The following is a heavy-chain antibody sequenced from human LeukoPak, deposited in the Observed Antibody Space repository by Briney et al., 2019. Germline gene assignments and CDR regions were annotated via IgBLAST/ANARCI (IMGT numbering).Heavy chain of an antibody. Sequence: PGGSLRLSCAASGFTFSSYSMNWVRQAPGKGLEWVSSISSSSSYIYYADSVKGRFTISRDNAKNSLYLQMNSLRAEDTAVYYCARGRYCSSTSCRSFDYWGPGILVTVSS. V-gene: IGHV3-21*01. CDR2: ISSSSSYI. CDR3: ARGRYCSSTSCRSFDY. CDR1: GFTFSSYS. D-gene: IGHD2-2*01. J-gene: IGHJ4*02.